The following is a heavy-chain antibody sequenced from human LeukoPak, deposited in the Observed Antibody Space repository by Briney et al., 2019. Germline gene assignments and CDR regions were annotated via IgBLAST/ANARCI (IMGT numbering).Heavy chain of an antibody. V-gene: IGHV3-53*01. Sequence: GGSLRLSCAASGFTVSSNYMSWVRQAPGKGLEWVTVIYSGGSTYYADSVKGRFTISRDNSKNTLYLQMNSLRAEDTAVYYCARDSGRSGSYFAYYYYGMDVWGQGTTVTVSS. CDR2: IYSGGST. CDR3: ARDSGRSGSYFAYYYYGMDV. J-gene: IGHJ6*02. CDR1: GFTVSSNY. D-gene: IGHD1-26*01.